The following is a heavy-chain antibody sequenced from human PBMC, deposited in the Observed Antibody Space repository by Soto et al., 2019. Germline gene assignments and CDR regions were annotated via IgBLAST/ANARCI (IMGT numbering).Heavy chain of an antibody. V-gene: IGHV3-74*03. J-gene: IGHJ3*02. D-gene: IGHD2-2*01. CDR1: GFTFSGHW. Sequence: EVQLVESGGDLVRPGGSLRLSCAASGFTFSGHWMHWVRQVPGKGLEWVSRVNTDGGTSAYADSVKGRFTISRENAKITLYLQVSGLRAEDAAVYYCAREAGYCSRTSCYRRAFDTWGQGTTVSVSS. CDR2: VNTDGGTS. CDR3: AREAGYCSRTSCYRRAFDT.